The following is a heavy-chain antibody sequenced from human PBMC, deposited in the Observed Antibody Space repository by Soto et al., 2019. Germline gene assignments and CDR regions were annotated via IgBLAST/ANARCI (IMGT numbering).Heavy chain of an antibody. V-gene: IGHV4-59*01. Sequence: QVQLQESGPGLVKPSETLSLTCTVSGGSISSYYWSWIRQPPGKGLEWIGNIFYSGSTRYNPSLKSRVTISVDTSKNQFSLKLSFVTPADTAVYYCARSGVSSSWYAYYYYGMDVWGQGTTVTVSS. CDR2: IFYSGST. D-gene: IGHD6-13*01. J-gene: IGHJ6*02. CDR1: GGSISSYY. CDR3: ARSGVSSSWYAYYYYGMDV.